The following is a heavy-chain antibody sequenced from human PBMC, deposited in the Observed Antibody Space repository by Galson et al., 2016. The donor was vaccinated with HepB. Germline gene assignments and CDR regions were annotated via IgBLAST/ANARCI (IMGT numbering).Heavy chain of an antibody. CDR3: AFLVFRGVRYYNGMDV. V-gene: IGHV1-3*01. J-gene: IGHJ6*02. Sequence: SVKVSCKASGYTFSSYTLHWLRQAPGHSLEWMGWINSATGNTRYSQKFLGRVTNTRDTSASTAYMELHSLRSEDTAVYYCAFLVFRGVRYYNGMDVWGQGTTVTVSS. D-gene: IGHD3-10*01. CDR2: INSATGNT. CDR1: GYTFSSYT.